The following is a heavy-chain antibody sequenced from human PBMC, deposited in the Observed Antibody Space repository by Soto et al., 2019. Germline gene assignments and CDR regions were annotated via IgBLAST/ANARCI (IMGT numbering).Heavy chain of an antibody. CDR2: ISAYNGNT. CDR1: GYTFTSYG. J-gene: IGHJ3*02. Sequence: QVQLVQSGAEVKRPGASVKVSCKASGYTFTSYGISWVRQAPGQGLEWMGWISAYNGNTNYAQKLQGRGTMTTDTSTSTAYMELRSLRSDDTAVYYCARDPIWYGELSRACDIWGQGTMVTVSS. D-gene: IGHD3-10*01. V-gene: IGHV1-18*01. CDR3: ARDPIWYGELSRACDI.